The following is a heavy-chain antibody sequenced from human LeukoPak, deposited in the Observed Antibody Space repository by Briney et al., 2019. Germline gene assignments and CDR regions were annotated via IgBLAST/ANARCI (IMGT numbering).Heavy chain of an antibody. CDR1: GFTLSTNN. Sequence: GGSLRLSCADSGFTLSTNNMRWVRQAPGKGVEWVSVLYSGGSAYYKDSVRGRLTISRDKCRKTLDLEKKSVRGEDTAVYYCARDSHKGFWGQGTLVTVSS. J-gene: IGHJ4*02. CDR2: LYSGGSA. CDR3: ARDSHKGF. V-gene: IGHV3-66*01.